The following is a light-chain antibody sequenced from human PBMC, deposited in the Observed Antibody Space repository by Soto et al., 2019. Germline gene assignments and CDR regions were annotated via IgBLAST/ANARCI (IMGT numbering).Light chain of an antibody. CDR2: GAS. CDR1: QSVNNNN. J-gene: IGKJ4*01. Sequence: EIVLTQSPGTLSLSPGERATLSCRASQSVNNNNLAWYQQKPGQAPRLYIYGASTRATGIPDRFSGSGSGTDFTLTISRLEPEDFAVYYCQQYGSTPLTFGGGTEVEIK. V-gene: IGKV3-20*01. CDR3: QQYGSTPLT.